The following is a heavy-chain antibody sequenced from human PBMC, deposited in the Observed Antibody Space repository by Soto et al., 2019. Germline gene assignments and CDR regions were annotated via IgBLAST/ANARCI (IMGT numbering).Heavy chain of an antibody. D-gene: IGHD3-10*01. Sequence: GSLRLSCAASGFTFGSYAMSWVRQAPGKGLEWVSAISGSGGSTYYADSVKGRFTISRDNSKNTLYLQMNSLRAEDTAVYYCARDSGYGSGNSVKHYLDYLGHGILVTVSS. CDR3: ARDSGYGSGNSVKHYLDY. V-gene: IGHV3-23*01. CDR1: GFTFGSYA. CDR2: ISGSGGST. J-gene: IGHJ4*01.